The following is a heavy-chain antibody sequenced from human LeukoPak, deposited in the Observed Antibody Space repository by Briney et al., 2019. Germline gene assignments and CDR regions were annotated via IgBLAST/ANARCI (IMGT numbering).Heavy chain of an antibody. J-gene: IGHJ4*02. Sequence: GGSLRLSCAVSGFTFGIYGMNWVRQSPGKGPEWVSYISHDSDTKYYVDSVKGRLSMSRDNAKRSLYLQMDSLRVEDTAVYYCARATRQGYDYWGQGTLVTVSS. CDR1: GFTFGIYG. V-gene: IGHV3-48*04. CDR3: ARATRQGYDY. D-gene: IGHD3-22*01. CDR2: ISHDSDTK.